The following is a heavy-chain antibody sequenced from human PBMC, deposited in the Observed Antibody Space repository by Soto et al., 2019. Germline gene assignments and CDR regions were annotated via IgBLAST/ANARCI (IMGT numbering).Heavy chain of an antibody. D-gene: IGHD1-26*01. J-gene: IGHJ4*02. CDR2: IFPNGRDK. V-gene: IGHV3-30*13. Sequence: QVQLVQSGGGVVQPGRSLRLSCAASGFNFNTYFMHWVRQAPGKGLEWVAMIFPNGRDKEYADSVKGRFTISRENSNNRMYLPIDRLRPEDLAVFYCARDGEHGSNCDLAYWGKGAVVTVSS. CDR3: ARDGEHGSNCDLAY. CDR1: GFNFNTYF.